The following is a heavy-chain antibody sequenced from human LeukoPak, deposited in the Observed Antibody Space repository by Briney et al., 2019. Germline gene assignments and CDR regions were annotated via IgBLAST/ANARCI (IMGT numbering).Heavy chain of an antibody. CDR3: AKDHIAAVGEFHYFDY. V-gene: IGHV3-30-3*01. CDR1: GFTFSSYA. CDR2: ISYDGSNK. Sequence: HPGGSLRLSCAASGFTFSSYAMHWVRQAPGKGLEWVAVISYDGSNKYYADSVKGRFTISRDNSKNTLYLQMNSLRAEDTAVYYCAKDHIAAVGEFHYFDYWGQGTLVTVSS. J-gene: IGHJ4*02. D-gene: IGHD6-13*01.